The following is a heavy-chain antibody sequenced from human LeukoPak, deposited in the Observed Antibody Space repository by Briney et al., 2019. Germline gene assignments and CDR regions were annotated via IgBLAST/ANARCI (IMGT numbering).Heavy chain of an antibody. V-gene: IGHV3-21*01. CDR1: GFTFSSYA. D-gene: IGHD3-22*01. J-gene: IGHJ4*02. CDR2: ISSRSNDI. Sequence: PGRSLRLSCVASGFTFSSYAMSWVRQAPRKGLEWVSSISSRSNDIYYLDSVKGRFTISRDNARNSLFLQMNSLRGEDTAVYYCARYVYDSSGYSSQYWGQGTLVTVSS. CDR3: ARYVYDSSGYSSQY.